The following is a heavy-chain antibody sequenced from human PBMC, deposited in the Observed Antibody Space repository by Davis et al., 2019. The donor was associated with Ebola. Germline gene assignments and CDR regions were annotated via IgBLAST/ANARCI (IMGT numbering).Heavy chain of an antibody. CDR3: ARGQRPLILDV. CDR1: GGSISSHY. Sequence: PSETLSLTCTASGGSISSHYWSWIRQPPGKGLEWIGYIYYSGSTNYNPSLKSRVTISVDTSKNQFSLKLSSVTAADTAVYYCARGQRPLILDVWGQGTTVTVSS. J-gene: IGHJ6*02. V-gene: IGHV4-59*11. D-gene: IGHD1-14*01. CDR2: IYYSGST.